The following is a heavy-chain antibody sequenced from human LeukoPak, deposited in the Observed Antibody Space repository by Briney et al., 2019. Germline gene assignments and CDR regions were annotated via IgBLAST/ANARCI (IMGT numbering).Heavy chain of an antibody. Sequence: GGSLRLSCAASGFTFSSYGMHWVRQAPGKGLEWVAVIWYDGSNKYYADSVKGRFTISRDNSKNTLYLQMNSLRAKDTAVYYCARDPSRYFDWTFFDYWGQGTLVTVSS. CDR2: IWYDGSNK. CDR3: ARDPSRYFDWTFFDY. J-gene: IGHJ4*02. D-gene: IGHD3-9*01. CDR1: GFTFSSYG. V-gene: IGHV3-33*01.